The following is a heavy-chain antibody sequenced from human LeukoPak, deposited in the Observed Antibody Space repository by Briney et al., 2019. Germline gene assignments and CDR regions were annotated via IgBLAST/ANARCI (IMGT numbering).Heavy chain of an antibody. V-gene: IGHV4-34*01. CDR2: VNHRGST. D-gene: IGHD1-1*01. CDR1: GGSFSNYY. J-gene: IGHJ4*02. Sequence: SETLSLTCAVYGGSFSNYYWSWIRQPPGKGLEWIGEVNHRGSTNYNPSLNSRVTILVDTSKNQFSLKLSSVTAADTAVYYCATRGVKTTRFDYWGQGILVTVSS. CDR3: ATRGVKTTRFDY.